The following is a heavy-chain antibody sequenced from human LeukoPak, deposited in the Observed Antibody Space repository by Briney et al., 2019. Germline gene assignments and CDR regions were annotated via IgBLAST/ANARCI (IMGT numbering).Heavy chain of an antibody. CDR2: IYYSGST. J-gene: IGHJ6*02. CDR3: ARVQRQYCSGGSCYSDQYYYYYGMDV. Sequence: TSETLSPTCTVSGGSISSGGYYWSWIRQHPGKGLEWIGYIYYSGSTYYNPSLKSRVTISVDTSKNQFSLKLSSVTAADTAVYYCARVQRQYCSGGSCYSDQYYYYYGMDVWGQGTTVTVSS. D-gene: IGHD2-15*01. V-gene: IGHV4-31*03. CDR1: GGSISSGGYY.